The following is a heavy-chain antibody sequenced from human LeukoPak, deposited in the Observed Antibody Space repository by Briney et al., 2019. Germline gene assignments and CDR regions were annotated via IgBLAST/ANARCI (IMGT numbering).Heavy chain of an antibody. CDR2: IYYSGST. D-gene: IGHD1-20*01. CDR3: ARRITGTPITGFDP. J-gene: IGHJ5*02. V-gene: IGHV4-39*07. CDR1: GGSISSSSYY. Sequence: SETLSLTCTVSGGSISSSSYYWGWIRQPPGKGLEWIGSIYYSGSTYYNPSLKSRVTISVDTSKNQFSLKLSSVTDADTAVYYCARRITGTPITGFDPWGQGTLVTVSS.